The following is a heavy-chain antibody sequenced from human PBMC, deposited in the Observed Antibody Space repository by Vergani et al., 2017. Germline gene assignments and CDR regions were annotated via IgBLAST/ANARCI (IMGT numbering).Heavy chain of an antibody. CDR1: GGTFSSYA. J-gene: IGHJ4*02. D-gene: IGHD4-17*01. CDR2: IIPILGIA. CDR3: ASAMTTVNTGDY. Sequence: QVQLVQSGAEVKKPGASVKVSCKASGGTFSSYAISWVRQAPGQGLEWMGRIIPILGIANYAQKFQGRVTITADKSTRTAYMELSSLRAEDTAVYYCASAMTTVNTGDYWGQGTLVTVSS. V-gene: IGHV1-69*04.